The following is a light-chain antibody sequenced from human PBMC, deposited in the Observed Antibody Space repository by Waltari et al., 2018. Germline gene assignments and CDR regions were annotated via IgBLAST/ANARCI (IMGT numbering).Light chain of an antibody. Sequence: QSVLTQPPSASGTPGQRVTISCPGSSSNIGSQAVHRYQQLPGTAPKLLMYSNNQRPSGVPDRFSGSKSGTSASLAISGLQSEDEADYYCATWDDNLNGVVFGGGTKLTVL. CDR3: ATWDDNLNGVV. CDR1: SSNIGSQA. CDR2: SNN. J-gene: IGLJ2*01. V-gene: IGLV1-44*01.